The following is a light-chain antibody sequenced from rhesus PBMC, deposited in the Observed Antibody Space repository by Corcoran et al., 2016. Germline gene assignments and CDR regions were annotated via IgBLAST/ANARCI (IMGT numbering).Light chain of an antibody. J-gene: IGKJ2*01. V-gene: IGKV1-94*01. CDR1: QGINKE. CDR2: AAS. Sequence: DIQMTQSPSSLSASVGDRVTVTCRASQGINKELSWYPQKPGKAPRLLIYAASTLQPGVSSRVSGSGSGTDYTLTISSLQPEDVATYYCLQDYATPYSFGQGTKVEIK. CDR3: LQDYATPYS.